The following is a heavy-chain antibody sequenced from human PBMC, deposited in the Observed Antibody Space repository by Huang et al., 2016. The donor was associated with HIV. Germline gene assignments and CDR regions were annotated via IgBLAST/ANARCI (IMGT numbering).Heavy chain of an antibody. CDR1: GFTFSGSA. J-gene: IGHJ4*02. V-gene: IGHV3-73*01. CDR3: TRLTMIGDGDY. CDR2: IRSKANSYAT. Sequence: EVQLVESGGGLVQPGGSLKLSCAASGFTFSGSAMHWVRQAAGKGLGWVGRIRSKANSYATAYAASVKGRFTISRDDSKNTAYLQMNSLKTEDTAVYYCTRLTMIGDGDYWGQGTLVTVSS. D-gene: IGHD3-22*01.